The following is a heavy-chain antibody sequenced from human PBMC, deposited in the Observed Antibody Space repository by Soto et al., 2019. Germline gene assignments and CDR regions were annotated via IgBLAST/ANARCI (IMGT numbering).Heavy chain of an antibody. CDR2: IKSKTDGGTT. CDR1: GFTFSNAW. Sequence: GGSLRLSCAASGFTFSNAWMNWVRQAPGKGLEWVGRIKSKTDGGTTDYAAPVKGRFTISRDDSKNTLYLQMNSLKTEDTAVYYCTTDSGPTYYYDSSGYRDDRAFDIWGQGTMVTVSS. D-gene: IGHD3-22*01. CDR3: TTDSGPTYYYDSSGYRDDRAFDI. J-gene: IGHJ3*02. V-gene: IGHV3-15*07.